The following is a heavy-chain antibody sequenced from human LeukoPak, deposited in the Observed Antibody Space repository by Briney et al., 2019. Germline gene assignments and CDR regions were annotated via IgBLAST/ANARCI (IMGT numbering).Heavy chain of an antibody. CDR3: ARVQDSYSSGRHWFSDY. CDR1: GGSLSSSSYY. CDR2: IYYTGTT. Sequence: PSETLSLTCTVSGGSLSSSSYYWGWIRQPPGKGLEWIGSIYYTGTTYYNTSLQSRVTISVDTSKNQISLKLSSVTAADTAVYYCARVQDSYSSGRHWFSDYWGQGTLVTVSS. V-gene: IGHV4-39*07. J-gene: IGHJ4*02. D-gene: IGHD6-19*01.